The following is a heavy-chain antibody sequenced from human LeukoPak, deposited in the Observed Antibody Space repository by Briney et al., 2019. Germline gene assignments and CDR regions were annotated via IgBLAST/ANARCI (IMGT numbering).Heavy chain of an antibody. CDR1: GFTFSSYW. Sequence: GGSLRLSCTASGFTFSSYWMSWVRQAPGEGLEWVANIQHDGSAQYYVDSVKGRFTITRDNAKNSLYLQMNSLRAEDTALYYCARNYGGYSHWGEGTLVTVSS. J-gene: IGHJ4*02. CDR3: ARNYGGYSH. CDR2: IQHDGSAQ. V-gene: IGHV3-7*02. D-gene: IGHD4-23*01.